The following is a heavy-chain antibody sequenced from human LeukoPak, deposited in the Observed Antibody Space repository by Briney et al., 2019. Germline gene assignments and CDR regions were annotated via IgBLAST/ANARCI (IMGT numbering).Heavy chain of an antibody. J-gene: IGHJ6*03. Sequence: GASVKVSFKASGYTFTGYYMHLVRQGPGQGLEWMGLINPNGGGTNYAQKFQGRGTITRDKCISKAYMELSRLRSDDTAVYYCAIDSYDSSVGYYYMDVWGKGTTVTVSS. D-gene: IGHD3-22*01. CDR3: AIDSYDSSVGYYYMDV. CDR2: INPNGGGT. V-gene: IGHV1-2*06. CDR1: GYTFTGYY.